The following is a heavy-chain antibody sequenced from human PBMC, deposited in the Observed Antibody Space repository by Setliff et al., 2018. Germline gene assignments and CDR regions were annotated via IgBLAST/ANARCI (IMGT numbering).Heavy chain of an antibody. CDR1: GFTFSNYW. V-gene: IGHV3-33*08. CDR3: ATGGQMGKQYRNYFDY. J-gene: IGHJ4*02. D-gene: IGHD2-2*02. Sequence: GGSLRLSCEASGFTFSNYWMHWVRQAPGKGLEWVAVIWYDGSNEYYGDSVRGLFTISRDKSKHTLYMQMNSLRVEDTAVYYCATGGQMGKQYRNYFDYWGQGTLGTVSS. CDR2: IWYDGSNE.